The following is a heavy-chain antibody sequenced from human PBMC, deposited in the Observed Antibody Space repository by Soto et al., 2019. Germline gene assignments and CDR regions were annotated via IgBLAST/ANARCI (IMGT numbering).Heavy chain of an antibody. J-gene: IGHJ4*02. V-gene: IGHV4-59*08. Sequence: SETLSLTCNVSGGSISYSYWSWLRQTPGKGLEWIGYGHSNGISKYNPSLESRVLISVDTSKSLFSLKVSSVTAADTAVYYCARSFTEPYFFDFWGQGTLVTVSS. CDR3: ARSFTEPYFFDF. CDR1: GGSISYSY. CDR2: GHSNGIS.